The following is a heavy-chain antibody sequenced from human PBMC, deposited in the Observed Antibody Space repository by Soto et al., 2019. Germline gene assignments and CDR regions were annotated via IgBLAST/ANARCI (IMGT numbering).Heavy chain of an antibody. Sequence: QVQLQESGPGLVRPSETLSLTCTVSSDSISSYYCIWIRQSPGKGLEWIGYTDYSGNTNYNPSLKSRFTISGDTSKNQFSLRLSSVTAADTAVYYCARAVGDPLYYLDYWGQGTLVTVSS. D-gene: IGHD6-19*01. J-gene: IGHJ4*02. V-gene: IGHV4-59*08. CDR2: TDYSGNT. CDR1: SDSISSYY. CDR3: ARAVGDPLYYLDY.